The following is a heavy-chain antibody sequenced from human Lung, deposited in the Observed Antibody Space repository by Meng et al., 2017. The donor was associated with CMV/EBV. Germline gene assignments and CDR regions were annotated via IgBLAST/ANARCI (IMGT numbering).Heavy chain of an antibody. CDR1: GGTSNTYT. V-gene: IGHV1-69*10. Sequence: SXXVSCKASGGTSNTYTFNWVRQAPGRGLEWMGGISPYLDESNYAQTLQGRLTITSDRSTAAFMRLTSPRSEDTAVYFCAGRGPYGRVLNVWGQGTLVTVSS. D-gene: IGHD3-10*01. CDR2: ISPYLDES. J-gene: IGHJ3*01. CDR3: AGRGPYGRVLNV.